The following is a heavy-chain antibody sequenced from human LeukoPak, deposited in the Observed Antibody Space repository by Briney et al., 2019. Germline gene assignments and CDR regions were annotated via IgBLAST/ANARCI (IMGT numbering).Heavy chain of an antibody. CDR3: ARDTHDYPYYMDV. J-gene: IGHJ6*03. CDR2: IYYSGNT. D-gene: IGHD2-2*02. CDR1: GDSISNDDFY. V-gene: IGHV4-30-4*08. Sequence: SQTLSLTCTVSGDSISNDDFYWSWIRQPPGKGLEWIGYIYYSGNTYYNPSLESRVTISVDTSKNQFSLKLSSVTAADTAVYYCARDTHDYPYYMDVWGKGTTVTVSS.